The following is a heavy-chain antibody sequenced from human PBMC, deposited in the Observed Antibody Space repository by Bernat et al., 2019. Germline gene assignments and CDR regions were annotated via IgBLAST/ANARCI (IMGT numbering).Heavy chain of an antibody. J-gene: IGHJ3*02. CDR2: IYSGGST. CDR3: ATYDSSGPGAFDI. V-gene: IGHV3-66*01. CDR1: GFTVSSNY. Sequence: EVQLVESGGGLVQPEGSLRLSCAASGFTVSSNYMSWVRQAPGKGLEWVSVIYSGGSTYYADSVKGRFTISRDNSKNTLYLQMNSLRAEDTAVYYCATYDSSGPGAFDIWGQGTMVTVSS. D-gene: IGHD3-22*01.